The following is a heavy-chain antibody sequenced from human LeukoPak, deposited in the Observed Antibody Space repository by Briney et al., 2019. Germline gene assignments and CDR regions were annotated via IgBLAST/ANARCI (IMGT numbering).Heavy chain of an antibody. J-gene: IGHJ3*02. D-gene: IGHD3-10*01. CDR3: ARGGSWGWFGEFVDAFDI. CDR2: MNPNSGNT. V-gene: IGHV1-8*03. CDR1: GYTFTSYD. Sequence: ASVKVSRKASGYTFTSYDINWVRQATGQGLEWMGWMNPNSGNTGYAQKFQGRVTITRNTSISTAYMELSSLRSEDTAVYYCARGGSWGWFGEFVDAFDIWGQGTMVTVSS.